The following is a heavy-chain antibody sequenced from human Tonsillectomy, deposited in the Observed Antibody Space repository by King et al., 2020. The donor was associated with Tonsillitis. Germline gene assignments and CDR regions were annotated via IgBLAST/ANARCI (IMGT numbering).Heavy chain of an antibody. CDR3: VHRPDSSSQTLYCDY. CDR1: GFSLPTHGVG. J-gene: IGHJ4*02. V-gene: IGHV2-5*02. CDR2: IYWDDER. Sequence: TLKESGPTLVKPTQTLTLTCTFSGFSLPTHGVGVGWIRQPPGKALEWLALIYWDDERRYSPSLKTRLTIAKDTSKNQVVLTMTNMDPVDTATYYCVHRPDSSSQTLYCDYWGQGTRVTVSS. D-gene: IGHD6-13*01.